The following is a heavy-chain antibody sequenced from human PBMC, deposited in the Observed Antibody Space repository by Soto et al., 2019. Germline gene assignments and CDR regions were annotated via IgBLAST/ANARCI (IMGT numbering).Heavy chain of an antibody. CDR3: ASLSGFSYARPLEGWFDP. D-gene: IGHD5-18*01. J-gene: IGHJ5*02. CDR1: GGTFSSYA. CDR2: IIPIFGTA. V-gene: IGHV1-69*01. Sequence: QVQLVQSGAEVKKPGSSVKVSCKASGGTFSSYAISWVRQAPGQGLEWMGGIIPIFGTANYAQKFQGRVTITADESTSTAYMELSSLRSEDTAMYYCASLSGFSYARPLEGWFDPWGQGTLVTVSS.